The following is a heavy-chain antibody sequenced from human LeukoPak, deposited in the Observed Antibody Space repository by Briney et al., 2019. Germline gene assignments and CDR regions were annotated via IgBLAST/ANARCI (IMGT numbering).Heavy chain of an antibody. CDR1: GGSISSGGYS. CDR2: IDHSGST. Sequence: SETLSLTCAVSGGSISSGGYSWSWIRQPPGRGLEWIGYIDHSGSTYYNPSLKSRVTISVDRSKNQFSLKLSSVTAADTAVYYCARAPGKYRAAADIWGQGTMVTVSS. CDR3: ARAPGKYRAAADI. V-gene: IGHV4-30-2*01. D-gene: IGHD6-13*01. J-gene: IGHJ3*02.